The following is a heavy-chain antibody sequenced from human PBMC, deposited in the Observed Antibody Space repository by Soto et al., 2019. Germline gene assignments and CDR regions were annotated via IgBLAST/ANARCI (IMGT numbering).Heavy chain of an antibody. J-gene: IGHJ4*02. CDR3: ALSDTAMATPSYFDY. CDR1: GFSLSTSGVG. D-gene: IGHD5-18*01. CDR2: IYWNDDK. V-gene: IGHV2-5*01. Sequence: QITLKESGPTLVKPTQTLTLTCTFSGFSLSTSGVGVGWIRQPPGKALEWLALIYWNDDKRYSPSLKSRLTITKDTSKNQVVLTMTNMDPVDTATYYCALSDTAMATPSYFDYWGQGTLSPSPQ.